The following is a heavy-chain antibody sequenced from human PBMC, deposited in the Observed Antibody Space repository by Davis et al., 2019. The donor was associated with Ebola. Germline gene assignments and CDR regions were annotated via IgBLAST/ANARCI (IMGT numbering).Heavy chain of an antibody. CDR3: ATQSWSYGGY. CDR1: GFTFGDYA. CDR2: IYSGGST. J-gene: IGHJ4*02. D-gene: IGHD6-13*01. Sequence: GESLKISCTASGFTFGDYAMNWVRQAPGKGLEWVSVIYSGGSTYYADSVKGRFTISRDNSKNTLYLQMNSLRAEDTAVYYCATQSWSYGGYWGQGTLVTVSS. V-gene: IGHV3-66*01.